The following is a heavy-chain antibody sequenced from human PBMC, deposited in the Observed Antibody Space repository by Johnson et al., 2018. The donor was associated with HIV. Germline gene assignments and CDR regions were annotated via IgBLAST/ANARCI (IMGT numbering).Heavy chain of an antibody. CDR3: ARDPFTPAGSDAFDI. D-gene: IGHD2-15*01. J-gene: IGHJ3*02. V-gene: IGHV3-11*04. CDR1: GFTFSDFF. CDR2: MSTRGSTI. Sequence: QVQLVESGGGLVQPGGSLRLSCAASGFTFSDFFMSWIRQAPGKGLEWVAYMSTRGSTIYYADSVKGRFTISRDNAKNSLYLQMNSLRAEDTAVYYCARDPFTPAGSDAFDIWGQGTMVTVSS.